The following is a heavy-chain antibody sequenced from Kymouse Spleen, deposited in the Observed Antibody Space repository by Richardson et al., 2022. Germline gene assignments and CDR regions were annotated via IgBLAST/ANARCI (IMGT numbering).Heavy chain of an antibody. V-gene: IGHV3-33*01. Sequence: QVQLVESGGGVVQPGRSLRLSCAASGFTFSSYGMHWVRQAPGKGLEWVAVIWYDGSNKYYADSVKGRFTISRDNSKNTLYLQMNSLRAEDTAVYYCARVGIAARHFDYWGQGTLVTVSS. J-gene: IGHJ4*02. CDR1: GFTFSSYG. D-gene: IGHD6-6*01. CDR3: ARVGIAARHFDY. CDR2: IWYDGSNK.